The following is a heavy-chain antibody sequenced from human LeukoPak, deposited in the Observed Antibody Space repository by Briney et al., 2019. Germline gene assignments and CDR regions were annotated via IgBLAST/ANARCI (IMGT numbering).Heavy chain of an antibody. CDR2: VYSSGST. J-gene: IGHJ4*02. CDR3: ARRAPYSYEWSTLDY. D-gene: IGHD5-18*01. CDR1: GXSISSSSFY. Sequence: SETLSLTCTVSGXSISSSSFYWGWIRQPPGKGLEWIGCVYSSGSTYYNPSLRSRVTISVDTSKNQFSLKLSSVTAADTAVYYCARRAPYSYEWSTLDYWGQGTLVTVSS. V-gene: IGHV4-39*01.